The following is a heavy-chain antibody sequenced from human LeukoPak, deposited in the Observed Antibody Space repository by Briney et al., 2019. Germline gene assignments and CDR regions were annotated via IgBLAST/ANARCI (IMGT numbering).Heavy chain of an antibody. Sequence: PGGSLRLSCAASGFTFSSYWMSWVRQAPGKGLEWVANIKQDGSEKYYVDSVKGRFTISRDNAKNSLYLQMNSLRAEDTAVYYCARGRGYDFWSGYYGTDFDYWGQGTLVTVSS. J-gene: IGHJ4*02. CDR2: IKQDGSEK. CDR1: GFTFSSYW. V-gene: IGHV3-7*01. D-gene: IGHD3-3*01. CDR3: ARGRGYDFWSGYYGTDFDY.